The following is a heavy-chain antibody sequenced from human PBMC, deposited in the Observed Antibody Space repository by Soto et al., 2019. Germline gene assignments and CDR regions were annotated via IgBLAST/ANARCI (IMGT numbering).Heavy chain of an antibody. CDR1: GFTFSDYY. V-gene: IGHV3-11*01. Sequence: QVQLVESGGGLVKPGGSLRLSCAASGFTFSDYYMNWIRQAPGKGLKWISYISGSDTTMYYASSVKGRFTISRDNANNSLYLHMNSLGAEDTAVYYCAGGAQGGDYPLFAAWGQGTLVTVSS. CDR2: ISGSDTTM. J-gene: IGHJ5*02. D-gene: IGHD3-16*01. CDR3: AGGAQGGDYPLFAA.